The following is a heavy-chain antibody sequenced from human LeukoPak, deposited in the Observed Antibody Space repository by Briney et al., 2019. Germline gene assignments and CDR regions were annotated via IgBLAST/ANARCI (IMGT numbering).Heavy chain of an antibody. V-gene: IGHV4-34*01. J-gene: IGHJ5*02. Sequence: SETLSLTCAVYGGSFSGYYWSWIRQPPGKGLEWIGEINHSRSTNYNPSLKSRVTISVDTSKNQFSLKLSSVTAADTAVYYCARGRKDIVVVPAASVRFDPWGQGTLVTVSS. CDR3: ARGRKDIVVVPAASVRFDP. CDR1: GGSFSGYY. CDR2: INHSRST. D-gene: IGHD2-2*01.